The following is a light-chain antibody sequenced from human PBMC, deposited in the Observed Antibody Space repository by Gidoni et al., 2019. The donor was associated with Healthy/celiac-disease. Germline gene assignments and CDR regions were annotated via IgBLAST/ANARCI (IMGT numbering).Light chain of an antibody. J-gene: IGKJ1*01. CDR1: QGISSY. Sequence: AIRMTQSPSSLSASTGDRVTITYRASQGISSYLAWYQQKPGKAPKLLIYAASTLQSGVPSRFSGSGSGTDFTLTISCLQSEDFATYYCQQYYSYPLTFXQXTKVEIK. V-gene: IGKV1-8*01. CDR3: QQYYSYPLT. CDR2: AAS.